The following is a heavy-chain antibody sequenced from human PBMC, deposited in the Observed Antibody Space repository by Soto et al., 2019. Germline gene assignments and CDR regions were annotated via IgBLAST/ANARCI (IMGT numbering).Heavy chain of an antibody. Sequence: QVQLVESGGGVVQPGRSLRLSCAASGFTFSSYGMHWVRQAPGKGLEWVAVISYDGSNKYYADSVKGRFTISRDNSKNPLYLQMNSLRAEDTAVYYCAKTPTPGYSSSWSLDYWGQGILGTVSS. D-gene: IGHD6-13*01. CDR3: AKTPTPGYSSSWSLDY. J-gene: IGHJ4*02. CDR1: GFTFSSYG. V-gene: IGHV3-30*18. CDR2: ISYDGSNK.